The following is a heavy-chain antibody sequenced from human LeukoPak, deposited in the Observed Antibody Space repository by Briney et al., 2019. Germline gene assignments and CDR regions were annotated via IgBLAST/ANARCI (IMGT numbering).Heavy chain of an antibody. D-gene: IGHD3-22*01. J-gene: IGHJ4*02. CDR1: GGSISSYY. CDR2: IYYSGST. CDR3: ARGGDSSGYYYPVFDY. Sequence: SETLSLTCAVSGGSISSYYWSWIRQPPGKGLEWIGYIYYSGSTNYNPSLKSRVTISVDTSKNQFSLKLSSVTAADTAVYYCARGGDSSGYYYPVFDYWGQGTLVTVSS. V-gene: IGHV4-59*01.